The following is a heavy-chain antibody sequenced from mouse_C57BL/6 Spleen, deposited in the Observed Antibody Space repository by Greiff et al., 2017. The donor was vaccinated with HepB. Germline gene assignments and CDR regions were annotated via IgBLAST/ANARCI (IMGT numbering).Heavy chain of an antibody. CDR1: GYTFTSYW. V-gene: IGHV1-64*01. CDR2: IHPNSGST. Sequence: VKLQQSGAELVKPGASVKLSCKASGYTFTSYWMHWVKQRPGQGLEWIGMIHPNSGSTNYNEKFKSKATLTVDKSSSTAYMQLSSLTSEDSAVYYCARSGSPSMDYWGQGTSVTVSS. CDR3: ARSGSPSMDY. D-gene: IGHD1-1*01. J-gene: IGHJ4*01.